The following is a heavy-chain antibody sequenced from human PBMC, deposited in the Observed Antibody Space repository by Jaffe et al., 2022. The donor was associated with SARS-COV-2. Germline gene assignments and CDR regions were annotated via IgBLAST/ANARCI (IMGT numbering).Heavy chain of an antibody. CDR2: IWYDARKE. D-gene: IGHD3-22*01. V-gene: IGHV3-33*01. CDR1: RFTFGNYG. J-gene: IGHJ4*02. Sequence: QVQLVESGGGVVQPGRSLRLSCVGSRFTFGNYGMSWFRQAPGKGLEWVAEIWYDARKEYYADSVKGRFTVSRDNSKNTVYLQMNSLRVEDTAVYYCARDADTSGYFSYFDYWGQGTLVTV. CDR3: ARDADTSGYFSYFDY.